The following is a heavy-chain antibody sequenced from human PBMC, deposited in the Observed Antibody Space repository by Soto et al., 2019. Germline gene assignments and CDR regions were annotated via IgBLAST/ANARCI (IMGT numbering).Heavy chain of an antibody. D-gene: IGHD1-26*01. J-gene: IGHJ5*02. CDR3: ARTSYSFGAAWIHP. CDR1: GYTFSSFA. CDR2: INVGSGDR. Sequence: QVQLVQSGAEVKKPGASVTVSCKTSGYTFSSFAIHWVHQAPGQSLEWMGWINVGSGDRKYSEKFQDRIIISRDISASTAYLEVSSLRYEDSVVYYCARTSYSFGAAWIHPWGQGTLVTVTS. V-gene: IGHV1-3*01.